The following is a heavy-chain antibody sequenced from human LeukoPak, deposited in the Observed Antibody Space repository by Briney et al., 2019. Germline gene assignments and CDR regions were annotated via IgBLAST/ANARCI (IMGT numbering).Heavy chain of an antibody. D-gene: IGHD2-2*01. CDR1: GGSISSSSYY. V-gene: IGHV4-39*07. CDR3: ARGPGGEVVPADYYYYYGMDV. Sequence: SETLSLTCTVSGGSISSSSYYWSWIRQPPGKGLEWIGEINHSGSTNYNPSLKSRVTISVDTSKNQFSLKLSSVTAADTAVYYCARGPGGEVVPADYYYYYGMDVWGQGTTVTVSS. CDR2: INHSGST. J-gene: IGHJ6*02.